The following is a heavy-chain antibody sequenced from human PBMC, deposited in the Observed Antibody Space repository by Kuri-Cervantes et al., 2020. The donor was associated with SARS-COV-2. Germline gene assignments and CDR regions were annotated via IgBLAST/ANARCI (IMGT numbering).Heavy chain of an antibody. CDR2: IYSDGST. CDR3: ARDRDGYSSSWYGGYYYGMDV. V-gene: IGHV3-66*01. D-gene: IGHD6-13*01. J-gene: IGHJ6*02. Sequence: GESLKISCAASGFTVSSNYMTWVRQAPGKGPEWVSIIYSDGSTFYADSVKGRFTISRDNSKNVLHLQTNSLRAEDTAVYYCARDRDGYSSSWYGGYYYGMDVWGQGTTVTVSS. CDR1: GFTVSSNY.